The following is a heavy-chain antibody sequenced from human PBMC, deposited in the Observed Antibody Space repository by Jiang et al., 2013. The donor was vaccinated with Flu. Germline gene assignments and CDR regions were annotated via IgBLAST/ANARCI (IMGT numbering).Heavy chain of an antibody. CDR3: ASGSGYSYGYGYNWFDP. CDR2: IIPIFGTA. J-gene: IGHJ5*02. D-gene: IGHD5-18*01. Sequence: GREVKKPGSSVKVSCKASGGTFSSYAISWVRQAPGQGLEWMGGIIPIFGTANYAQKFQGRVTITADESTSTAYMELSSLRSEDTAVYYCASGSGYSYGYGYNWFDPWGQGTLVTVSS. CDR1: GGTFSSYA. V-gene: IGHV1-69*01.